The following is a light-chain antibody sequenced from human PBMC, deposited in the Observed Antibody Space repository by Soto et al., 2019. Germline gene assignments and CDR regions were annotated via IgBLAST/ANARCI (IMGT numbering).Light chain of an antibody. CDR3: SSYTGSSAYV. J-gene: IGLJ1*01. V-gene: IGLV2-14*01. CDR1: SSDVGGYNY. Sequence: QSALTQPASVSGSPGQSITISCTGTSSDVGGYNYVSWYQQHPGKAPKLMIYDVSNRPSGVSNLFSGSKSGNTASLTISGLQAEDESDYYCSSYTGSSAYVFGTGTKLTVL. CDR2: DVS.